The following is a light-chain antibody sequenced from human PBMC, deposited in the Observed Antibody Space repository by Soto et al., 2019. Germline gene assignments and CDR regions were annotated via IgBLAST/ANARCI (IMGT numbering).Light chain of an antibody. J-gene: IGLJ3*02. CDR1: SSNIGSNY. CDR3: AAWDDSLSGRV. CDR2: SNN. V-gene: IGLV1-47*02. Sequence: QSVLTQPPSASGTPGQRVTISCSGSSSNIGSNYVYWYQQLPGTAPKRHIYSNNQRPSGVPDRSSGSKSGTSASLAISGLRSEDEADYYCAAWDDSLSGRVFGGGTKLTVL.